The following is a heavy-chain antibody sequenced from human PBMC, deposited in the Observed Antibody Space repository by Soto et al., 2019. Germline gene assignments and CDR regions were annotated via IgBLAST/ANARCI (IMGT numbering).Heavy chain of an antibody. J-gene: IGHJ4*02. V-gene: IGHV4-4*02. CDR3: ATGPSGSPGFDY. CDR1: GGSISSTNW. D-gene: IGHD1-26*01. CDR2: IYYSGDT. Sequence: QVHLLESGPGLVKPSGTLSLTFEVSGGSISSTNWWTWVRQPPGKGLEWIGDIYYSGDTNYSPSLQSRVTILLDKSKGQLSLKLTSVTAADTAIYYCATGPSGSPGFDYWGQGILVTVSS.